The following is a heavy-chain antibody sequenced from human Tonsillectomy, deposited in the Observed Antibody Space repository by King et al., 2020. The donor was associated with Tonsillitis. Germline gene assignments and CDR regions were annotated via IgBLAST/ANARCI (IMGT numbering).Heavy chain of an antibody. Sequence: QLVQSGAEVKKPGASVKVSCKASGYTFTGHFLHWVRQAPGQGLEWMGWINPNTGGTKYAQNFRGRVTMTRDVSTAYMELTNLTSDDTAVYYCARPWGTWPTINWFDRWGQGTLVTVSS. CDR1: GYTFTGHF. J-gene: IGHJ5*02. D-gene: IGHD1-26*01. CDR3: ARPWGTWPTINWFDR. V-gene: IGHV1-2*02. CDR2: INPNTGGT.